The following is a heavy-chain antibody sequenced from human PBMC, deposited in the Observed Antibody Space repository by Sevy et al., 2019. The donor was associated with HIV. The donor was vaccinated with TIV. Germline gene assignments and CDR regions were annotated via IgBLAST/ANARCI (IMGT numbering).Heavy chain of an antibody. Sequence: GGSLRLSCAASGFTFSTYTMNWVRQAPGKGLEWVSSISFSANYIYYADSVKGRFTISRDKAKNSLYLEMNSLRAEDTAVYYCARPYGSGSWEAFDIWGQGTMVTVSS. V-gene: IGHV3-21*01. D-gene: IGHD3-10*01. J-gene: IGHJ3*02. CDR1: GFTFSTYT. CDR2: ISFSANYI. CDR3: ARPYGSGSWEAFDI.